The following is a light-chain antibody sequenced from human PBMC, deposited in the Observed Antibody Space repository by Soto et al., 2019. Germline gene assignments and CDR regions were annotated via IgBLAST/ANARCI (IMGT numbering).Light chain of an antibody. CDR3: SSNTSSSTCV. J-gene: IGLJ1*01. CDR1: SGDVGGYNY. Sequence: QSALTQPASVSGSPGQSITISCTGTSGDVGGYNYVSWYQQHPGKAPKLMIYDVSNRPSGVSNRFSGSKSGNTASLTISGLRVEEEADYYCSSNTSSSTCVFGTGTKVTVL. CDR2: DVS. V-gene: IGLV2-14*01.